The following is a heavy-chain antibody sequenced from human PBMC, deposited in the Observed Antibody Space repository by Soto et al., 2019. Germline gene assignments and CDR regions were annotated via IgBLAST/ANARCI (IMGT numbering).Heavy chain of an antibody. CDR3: AKRPRNYGSFLDY. CDR1: GFIFSSYA. J-gene: IGHJ4*02. CDR2: TSGSGGST. V-gene: IGHV3-23*01. Sequence: VGSLRLSCAASGFIFSSYAMSWVRQAPGKGLEWVSATSGSGGSTYYEDSVKGRFTISRDNSKNTLYLQMNSLRAEDTAVYYCAKRPRNYGSFLDYWGQGTLVTVSS. D-gene: IGHD1-7*01.